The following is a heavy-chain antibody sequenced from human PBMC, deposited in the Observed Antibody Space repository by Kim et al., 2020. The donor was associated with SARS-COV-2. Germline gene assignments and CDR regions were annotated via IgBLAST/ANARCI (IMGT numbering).Heavy chain of an antibody. D-gene: IGHD6-19*01. V-gene: IGHV3-33*05. Sequence: GGSLRLSCVASGFTFSSYGMHWVRQAPGKGLEWVAVISYDGSNKYYADSVKGRFTISRDNSKNTLYLQMNSLRAEDTAVYYCASERSGWFRSYFDYWGQGTLVTVSS. CDR1: GFTFSSYG. CDR3: ASERSGWFRSYFDY. CDR2: ISYDGSNK. J-gene: IGHJ4*02.